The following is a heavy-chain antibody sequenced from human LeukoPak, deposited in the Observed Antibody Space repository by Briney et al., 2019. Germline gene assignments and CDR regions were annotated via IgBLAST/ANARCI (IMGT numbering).Heavy chain of an antibody. CDR2: IWYDGSNK. J-gene: IGHJ6*03. CDR3: ARDGDYGSGIGYYYYMDV. CDR1: GFTFSSYG. Sequence: GRSLRLSCAASGFTFSSYGMHWVRQAPGKGLEWVAVIWYDGSNKYYADSVKGRFTISRDNSKNTLYLQMNSLRAEDTAVYYCARDGDYGSGIGYYYYMDVWGKGTTVTVSS. V-gene: IGHV3-33*01. D-gene: IGHD3-10*01.